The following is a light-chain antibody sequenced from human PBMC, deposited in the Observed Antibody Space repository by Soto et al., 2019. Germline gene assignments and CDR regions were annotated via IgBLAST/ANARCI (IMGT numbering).Light chain of an antibody. CDR3: QQYNDWPLT. CDR2: ATS. V-gene: IGKV3-20*01. J-gene: IGKJ4*01. CDR1: QSIARSY. Sequence: EIVLTQSPGTLSLSPGERATLSCRASQSIARSYLVWYQQRPGQAPRLLIYATSSRATGIPDRFSGSGSGTDFTLTISRLEPEDFAVYYCQQYNDWPLTFGGGTKVEIK.